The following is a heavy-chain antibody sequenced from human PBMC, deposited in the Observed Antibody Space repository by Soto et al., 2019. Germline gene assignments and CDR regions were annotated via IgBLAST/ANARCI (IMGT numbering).Heavy chain of an antibody. CDR2: IYYSGST. J-gene: IGHJ6*02. CDR1: GGSVNNANDF. D-gene: IGHD4-17*01. Sequence: QVRLEESGPGLVKPSETLSLICSVSGGSVNNANDFWNWIRHHPENGLEWIGYIYYSGSTRYNPSFKTRATLSIDTSKNQFSLRLNSVTVADTAVYFCARDADYGGSRGGMDVWGRGTTVTVSS. V-gene: IGHV4-31*03. CDR3: ARDADYGGSRGGMDV.